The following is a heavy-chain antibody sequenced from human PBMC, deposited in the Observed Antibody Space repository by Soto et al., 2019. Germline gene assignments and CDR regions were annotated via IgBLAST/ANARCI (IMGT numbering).Heavy chain of an antibody. J-gene: IGHJ6*03. CDR2: ISGSGGST. Sequence: GGSLRLSCAASGFTFSSYAMSWVRQAPGKGLEWVSAISGSGGSTYYADSVKGRFTISRDNSKNTLYLQMNSLRAEDTAVYYCARVDNSSSWPHYYYYYYMDVWGKGTTVTVSS. D-gene: IGHD6-13*01. CDR1: GFTFSSYA. CDR3: ARVDNSSSWPHYYYYYYMDV. V-gene: IGHV3-23*01.